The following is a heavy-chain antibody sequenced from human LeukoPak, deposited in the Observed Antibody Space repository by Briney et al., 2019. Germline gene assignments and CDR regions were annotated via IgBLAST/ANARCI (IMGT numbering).Heavy chain of an antibody. CDR1: GGSITSFY. Sequence: SETLSLTCTVSGGSITSFYWSWIRQPPGKGLEWIGYIYYSGSTNYNPSLKSRVTMSVDTSKDQFSLKPSSVTAADTAVYYCAGDSSTVTFDYWGQGTLVTVSS. V-gene: IGHV4-59*03. CDR3: AGDSSTVTFDY. D-gene: IGHD4-17*01. CDR2: IYYSGST. J-gene: IGHJ4*02.